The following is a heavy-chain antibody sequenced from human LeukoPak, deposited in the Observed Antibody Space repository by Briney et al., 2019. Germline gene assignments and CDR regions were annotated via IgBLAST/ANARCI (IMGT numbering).Heavy chain of an antibody. CDR2: IYSGGST. V-gene: IGHV3-53*01. D-gene: IGHD2-21*01. CDR3: ASQVVVREIDAFDI. Sequence: GGSLRLSRAPSGFTVSSNYTSWVRPAPGKGLGWASVIYSGGSTYYADSVKGRFTISRDKSKNTLYLKMSSVRAEDTAVYYCASQVVVREIDAFDIWGQGTMVTVSS. J-gene: IGHJ3*02. CDR1: GFTVSSNY.